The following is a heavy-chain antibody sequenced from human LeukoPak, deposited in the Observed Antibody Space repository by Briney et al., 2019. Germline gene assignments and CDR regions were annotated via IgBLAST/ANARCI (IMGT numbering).Heavy chain of an antibody. CDR1: GYPFTNYW. CDR2: IYPGDSDT. V-gene: IGHV5-51*01. Sequence: GESLKISFKGSGYPFTNYWIGWVRTMPGKGLEWIGMIYPGDSDTRYSPSFEGHVTISVDKSITNAYLQWSGLKASDTAMYYCARHIGLTTRYFEYWGQGTLVTVSS. J-gene: IGHJ4*02. D-gene: IGHD4/OR15-4a*01. CDR3: ARHIGLTTRYFEY.